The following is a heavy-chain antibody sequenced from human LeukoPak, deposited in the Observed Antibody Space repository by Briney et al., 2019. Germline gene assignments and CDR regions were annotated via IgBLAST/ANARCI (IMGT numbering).Heavy chain of an antibody. V-gene: IGHV3-7*01. CDR2: INPDGSGK. J-gene: IGHJ4*02. CDR1: GFTLSTYW. Sequence: GGSLRLSCETSGFTLSTYWMNWVRQVPGKGLDWVANINPDGSGKRYVDSVKGRFTIARDNADNSLSLQMNSLRAEDTAVYYCASWGAGGNSWGQGTLVTVSS. D-gene: IGHD3-16*01. CDR3: ASWGAGGNS.